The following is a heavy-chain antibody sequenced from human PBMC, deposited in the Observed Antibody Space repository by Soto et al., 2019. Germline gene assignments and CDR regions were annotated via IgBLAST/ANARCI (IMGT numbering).Heavy chain of an antibody. CDR3: VRDLMVYVQDN. J-gene: IGHJ4*02. Sequence: QVQLVQSGAEVKKPGASVKVACKASGYSFTSYDISWVRQATGQGLEWLGWMNANSGNTVYAQKFRGRVTVTRNTSISISYMELSSLGSEDTAVYYCVRDLMVYVQDNWGQGTLVTVSS. D-gene: IGHD2-8*01. V-gene: IGHV1-8*01. CDR2: MNANSGNT. CDR1: GYSFTSYD.